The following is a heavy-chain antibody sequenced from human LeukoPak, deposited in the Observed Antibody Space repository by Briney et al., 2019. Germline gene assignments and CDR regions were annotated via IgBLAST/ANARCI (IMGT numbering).Heavy chain of an antibody. CDR2: INPNSGGT. CDR3: ARDSPFRIAARTHPSDAFDI. J-gene: IGHJ3*02. D-gene: IGHD6-6*01. V-gene: IGHV1-2*02. CDR1: GYTFTGYY. Sequence: GASVKVSCKASGYTFTGYYMHWVRQAPGQGLEWMGWINPNSGGTNYAQKFQGRVTMTRDTSISTAYMELSRLRSDDTAVYYCARDSPFRIAARTHPSDAFDIWGQGTMVTVSS.